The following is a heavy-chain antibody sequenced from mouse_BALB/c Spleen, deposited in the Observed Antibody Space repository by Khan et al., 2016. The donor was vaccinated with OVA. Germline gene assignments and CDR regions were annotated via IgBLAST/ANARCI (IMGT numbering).Heavy chain of an antibody. Sequence: QVQPKESGPGLVQPSQSLSITCPVSGFSLTSYGVHWVRQSPGKGPEWLGVIWCGGSTDYNAAFISRLSLSKDNSKSQVFFKMNSLQADDTAIYYSARNHYRYAFDYWGQGTTLTVSS. CDR3: ARNHYRYAFDY. J-gene: IGHJ2*01. V-gene: IGHV2-4-1*01. CDR1: GFSLTSYG. CDR2: IWCGGST. D-gene: IGHD2-14*01.